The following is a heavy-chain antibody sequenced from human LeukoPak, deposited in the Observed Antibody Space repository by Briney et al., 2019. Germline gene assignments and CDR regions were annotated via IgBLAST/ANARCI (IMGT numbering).Heavy chain of an antibody. V-gene: IGHV3-21*04. D-gene: IGHD2-21*02. CDR2: ISSSSSYI. CDR3: AKAGGSGVVTAIHFDY. Sequence: PGGSLRLSCAASGFTFSSYSMNWVRQAPGKGLEWVSSISSSSSYIYYADSVKGRFTISRDNAKNSLYLQMNSLRAEDMALYYCAKAGGSGVVTAIHFDYWGQGTLVTVSS. CDR1: GFTFSSYS. J-gene: IGHJ4*02.